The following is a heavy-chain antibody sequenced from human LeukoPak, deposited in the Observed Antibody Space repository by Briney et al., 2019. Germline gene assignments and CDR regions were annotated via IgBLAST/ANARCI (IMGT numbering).Heavy chain of an antibody. J-gene: IGHJ2*01. CDR2: INWNGGST. CDR3: ARPTTYSYWYFDL. V-gene: IGHV3-20*04. D-gene: IGHD2-15*01. CDR1: GFTFDDYG. Sequence: GGSLRLPCAASGFTFDDYGMSWVRQAPGKGLEWVSGINWNGGSTGYADSVKGRFTISRDNAKNSLYLQMNSLRAEDTALYYCARPTTYSYWYFDLWGRGTLVTVSS.